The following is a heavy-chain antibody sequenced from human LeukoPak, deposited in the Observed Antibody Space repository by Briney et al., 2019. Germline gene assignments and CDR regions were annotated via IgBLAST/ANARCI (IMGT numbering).Heavy chain of an antibody. CDR2: IYYSKNT. D-gene: IGHD5-18*01. CDR3: VSPRGFSYGYFDY. J-gene: IGHJ4*02. CDR1: GGSISSSSAY. V-gene: IGHV4-39*01. Sequence: SETLSLTCTVSGGSISSSSAYWGWIRQPPGKGLEWIGSIYYSKNTYYNLSLKSRVTISADTSKNQFSLTLGSVSATDTAVYYCVSPRGFSYGYFDYWGQGTLVTVSS.